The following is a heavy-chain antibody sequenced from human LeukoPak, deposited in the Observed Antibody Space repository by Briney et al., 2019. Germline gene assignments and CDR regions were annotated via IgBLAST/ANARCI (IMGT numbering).Heavy chain of an antibody. D-gene: IGHD3-22*01. CDR2: IDHSGAT. J-gene: IGHJ3*01. CDR1: GGSFSGYY. Sequence: SETLSLTCAVYGGSFSGYYWSWIRQPPGKGLEWIGEIDHSGATNYNPALKSRVTISLDTSKNQFSLTLSSITAADTAVYYCAKAPYLSSGSWGQGTMVTLSS. V-gene: IGHV4-34*01. CDR3: AKAPYLSSGS.